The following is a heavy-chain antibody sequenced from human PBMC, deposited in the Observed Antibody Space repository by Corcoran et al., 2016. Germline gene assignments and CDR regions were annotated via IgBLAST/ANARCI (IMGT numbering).Heavy chain of an antibody. D-gene: IGHD2-2*01. V-gene: IGHV5-51*01. CDR2: TYPGDSDT. Sequence: VQLVQSGAEVKKPGESLKISCKGSGYSFTNYWIGWVRQMPGKGLEWMGITYPGDSDTRYSPSFQGQVTISADKSLSTAYLQWTSLKASDTAIYYCASSTSSWYYGAFDFWVQGTMVTVSS. J-gene: IGHJ3*01. CDR1: GYSFTNYW. CDR3: ASSTSSWYYGAFDF.